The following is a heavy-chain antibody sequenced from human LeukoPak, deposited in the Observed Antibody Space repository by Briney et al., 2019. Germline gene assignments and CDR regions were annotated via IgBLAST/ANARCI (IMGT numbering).Heavy chain of an antibody. CDR1: GFTFSSYW. CDR2: INSDVSST. J-gene: IGHJ4*02. CDR3: ASGRWSDYLDY. Sequence: PGGPLRLSCAASGFTFSSYWMHWVRQAPGKGLVWVSHINSDVSSTNYADSVKGRFTISRDNAKNTLYLQMNSLRAEDTAVHYCASGRWSDYLDYWGQGTLVTVSS. V-gene: IGHV3-74*01. D-gene: IGHD3-3*01.